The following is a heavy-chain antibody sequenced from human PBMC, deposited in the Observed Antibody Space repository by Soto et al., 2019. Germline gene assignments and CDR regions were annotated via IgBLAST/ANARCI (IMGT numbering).Heavy chain of an antibody. D-gene: IGHD3-16*02. CDR2: ISPYSGNT. V-gene: IGHV1-18*01. J-gene: IGHJ6*02. CDR1: GYIFVNYG. CDR3: EMGDNDVTPTPQDV. Sequence: QVQLVQSGDEVRKPGSSVKVSCKASGYIFVNYGIAWVRQAPGQGLEWMGWISPYSGNTHYASKVQGRLTRXTXTXXSTAYMDRVSMTSVDTDVYYGEMGDNDVTPTPQDVWGQGTTVTVSS.